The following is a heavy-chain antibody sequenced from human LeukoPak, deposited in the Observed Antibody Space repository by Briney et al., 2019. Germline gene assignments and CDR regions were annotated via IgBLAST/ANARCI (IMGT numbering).Heavy chain of an antibody. CDR3: ARSQYEGPIYDFWSGYYNGRGDNWFDP. D-gene: IGHD3-3*01. Sequence: ASVKVSCKASGYTFTSYGISWVRQAPGQGLEWMGWISAYNGNTNYAQKLQGRVTMTTDTSTSTAYMELRSLRPDDTAVYYCARSQYEGPIYDFWSGYYNGRGDNWFDPWGQGTLVTVSS. CDR2: ISAYNGNT. V-gene: IGHV1-18*01. J-gene: IGHJ5*02. CDR1: GYTFTSYG.